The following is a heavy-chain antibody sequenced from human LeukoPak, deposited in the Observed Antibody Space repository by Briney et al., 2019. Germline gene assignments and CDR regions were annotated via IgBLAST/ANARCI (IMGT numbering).Heavy chain of an antibody. V-gene: IGHV4-61*09. J-gene: IGHJ3*02. CDR3: ARQTGEGWLRAFDI. Sequence: PSETLSLTCTVSGGSLSSGSYYWSWTRQPAGTGLEWLGHIYTSGSTNYNPSLKSRFTISVDTSKNQFSRKLSSVTAAETAVYYGARQTGEGWLRAFDIWGQGTMVTVSS. D-gene: IGHD5-24*01. CDR1: GGSLSSGSYY. CDR2: IYTSGST.